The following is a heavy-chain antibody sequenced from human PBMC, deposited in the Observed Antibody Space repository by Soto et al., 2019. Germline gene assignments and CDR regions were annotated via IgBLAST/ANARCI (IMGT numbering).Heavy chain of an antibody. CDR3: ARDPGRRFDY. CDR1: GFTFRSYW. CDR2: IKQDGSED. D-gene: IGHD1-1*01. Sequence: EVHLGESGGGLVQPGGSLRLSCATSGFTFRSYWMTWVRQAPGKGLEWVASIKQDGSEDHYVDSVKGRFTISRDNAENSLYLQMNSLKVDDTAVYYCARDPGRRFDYWGPGTLVTVSS. V-gene: IGHV3-7*03. J-gene: IGHJ4*02.